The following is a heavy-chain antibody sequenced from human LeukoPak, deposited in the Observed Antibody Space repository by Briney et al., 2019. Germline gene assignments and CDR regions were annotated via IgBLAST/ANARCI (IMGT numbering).Heavy chain of an antibody. CDR1: GITLSNYG. CDR3: AKVGERSGYDFAFDI. V-gene: IGHV3-9*01. Sequence: GGSLRLSCAVSGITLSNYGMSWVRQAPGKGLEWVAGISWNSGSIGYADSVKGRFTISRDNAKNSLYLQMNSLRAEDTALYYCAKVGERSGYDFAFDIWGQGTMVTVSS. D-gene: IGHD5-12*01. CDR2: ISWNSGSI. J-gene: IGHJ3*02.